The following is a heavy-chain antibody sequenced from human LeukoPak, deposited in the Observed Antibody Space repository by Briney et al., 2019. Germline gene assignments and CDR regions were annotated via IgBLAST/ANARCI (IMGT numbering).Heavy chain of an antibody. CDR1: GFTFSSYG. Sequence: PGRSLRLSCAASGFTFSSYGMHWVRQAPGKGLEWVAVIWYDGSNKYYADSVKGRFTISRDNSKNTLYLQMNSLRAEDTAVYYCARVPTVDDAFDIWGQGTMVTVSS. D-gene: IGHD4-23*01. CDR2: IWYDGSNK. J-gene: IGHJ3*02. CDR3: ARVPTVDDAFDI. V-gene: IGHV3-33*01.